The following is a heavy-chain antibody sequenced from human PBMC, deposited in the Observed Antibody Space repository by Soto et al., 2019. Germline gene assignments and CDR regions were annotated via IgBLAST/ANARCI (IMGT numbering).Heavy chain of an antibody. Sequence: GSLSLSCAASGFTFSSYAMSWVRQAPGKGLEGVSAISGSGGSTYYADSVKGRFTISRDNSKNTLYLQMNSLRAEDTAVYYCAKDQGYSSGCVQYYYYGMDVWGQGTTVPVSS. CDR2: ISGSGGST. CDR3: AKDQGYSSGCVQYYYYGMDV. CDR1: GFTFSSYA. V-gene: IGHV3-23*01. D-gene: IGHD6-19*01. J-gene: IGHJ6*02.